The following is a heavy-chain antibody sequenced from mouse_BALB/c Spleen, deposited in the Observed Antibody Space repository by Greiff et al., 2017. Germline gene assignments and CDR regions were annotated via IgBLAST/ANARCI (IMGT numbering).Heavy chain of an antibody. CDR3: AREAGTSGFDY. V-gene: IGHV1-14*01. CDR1: GYTFTSYV. Sequence: EVQLVESGPELVKPGASVKMSCKASGYTFTSYVMHWVKQKPGQGLEWIGYINPYNDGTKYNEKFKGKATLTSDKSSSTAYMELSSLTSEDSAVYYCAREAGTSGFDYWGQGTTLTVSS. D-gene: IGHD4-1*01. J-gene: IGHJ2*01. CDR2: INPYNDGT.